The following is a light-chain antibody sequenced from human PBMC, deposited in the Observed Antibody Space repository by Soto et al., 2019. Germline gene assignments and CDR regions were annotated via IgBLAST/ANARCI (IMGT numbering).Light chain of an antibody. J-gene: IGKJ2*01. CDR2: DVS. CDR3: QHTTEFT. CDR1: SKG. Sequence: DIQMTRSPSPLAASVGDPVTMTARRPSKGLAWYQKKPGKAPKLLIYDVSNWERGVPPRFSGSTSGAESTLTITGLQPDDLGTYYCQHTTEFTFGQGTKVEIK. V-gene: IGKV1-5*01.